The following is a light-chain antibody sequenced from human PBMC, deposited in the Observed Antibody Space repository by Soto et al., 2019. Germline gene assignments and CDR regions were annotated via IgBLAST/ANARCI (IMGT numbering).Light chain of an antibody. CDR3: LEYERSPLT. J-gene: IGKJ4*01. CDR1: QPISSHRY. Sequence: ELALTQSPGPLSLSPGEIATLSCRPSQPISSHRYLPWYQQTPGQAPRVLIYGASRRATGIRARFRGGGSGTDFTLTISRLEPEDVAVYYRLEYERSPLTFGG. V-gene: IGKV3-20*01. CDR2: GAS.